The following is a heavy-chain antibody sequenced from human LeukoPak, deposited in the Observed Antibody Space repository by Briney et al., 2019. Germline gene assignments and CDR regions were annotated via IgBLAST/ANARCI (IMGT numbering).Heavy chain of an antibody. J-gene: IGHJ6*02. Sequence: ASVKVSCKASGYTFTSYGISWARQAPGQGLEWMGWISAYNGNTNYAQKLQGGVTMTTDTSTSTAYMELRSLRSDDTAVYYCASPIDPPREWELLRADYNYYGMDVWGQGTTVTVSS. D-gene: IGHD1-26*01. V-gene: IGHV1-18*01. CDR3: ASPIDPPREWELLRADYNYYGMDV. CDR1: GYTFTSYG. CDR2: ISAYNGNT.